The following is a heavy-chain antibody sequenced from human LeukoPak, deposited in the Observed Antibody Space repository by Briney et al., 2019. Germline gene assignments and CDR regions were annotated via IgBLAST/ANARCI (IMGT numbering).Heavy chain of an antibody. D-gene: IGHD1-14*01. CDR3: ARDPGVPGYYYYYMDV. V-gene: IGHV1-46*01. CDR1: GYTFTSYY. J-gene: IGHJ6*03. Sequence: ASVKVSCKASGYTFTSYYIHWLPQAPGQGLKWRGTINPSGGGTSHAQKFQGRVTMTRDMSTTTVYMELSSLRSEDTAVYYCARDPGVPGYYYYYMDVWGKGTTVTVSS. CDR2: INPSGGGT.